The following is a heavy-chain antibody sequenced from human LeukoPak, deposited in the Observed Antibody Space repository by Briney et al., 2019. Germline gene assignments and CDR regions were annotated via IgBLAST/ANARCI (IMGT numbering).Heavy chain of an antibody. Sequence: GGSLRLSCAASEFTFSSYTMNWVRQAPGKGLEWVSSISSNNNYIYYADSVKGRFTISRDNAKNSLFLQMNSLRAEDTAVYFCARVKQQLVRLLGRDTTYYYYYMDVWGKGTTVTVSS. J-gene: IGHJ6*03. CDR1: EFTFSSYT. CDR2: ISSNNNYI. V-gene: IGHV3-21*01. CDR3: ARVKQQLVRLLGRDTTYYYYYMDV. D-gene: IGHD6-13*01.